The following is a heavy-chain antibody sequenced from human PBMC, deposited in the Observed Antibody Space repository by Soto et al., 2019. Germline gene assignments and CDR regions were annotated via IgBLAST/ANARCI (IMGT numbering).Heavy chain of an antibody. Sequence: QVQLVQSGAEVKKPGASVKVSCKASGYTFTSYYIHWVGQAPGQGLEWMGIINPSGGSTTYAQNFQGRVTMTRDTSTSTVYMELSSLRSEDTAVYYCARENPHIVVVTAKRGWFDPWGQGTLVTVSS. CDR2: INPSGGST. CDR3: ARENPHIVVVTAKRGWFDP. CDR1: GYTFTSYY. J-gene: IGHJ5*02. D-gene: IGHD2-21*02. V-gene: IGHV1-46*01.